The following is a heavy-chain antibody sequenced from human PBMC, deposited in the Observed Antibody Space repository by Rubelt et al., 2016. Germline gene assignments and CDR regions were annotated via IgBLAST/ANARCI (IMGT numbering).Heavy chain of an antibody. D-gene: IGHD6-19*01. J-gene: IGHJ4*02. V-gene: IGHV4-34*01. CDR1: GGSFSGYY. CDR2: INHSGST. Sequence: QVQLQQWGAGLLKPSGTLSLTCAVYGGSFSGYYWSWIRQPPGKGLEWIGEINHSGSTNYNPSLKVGVTISVETSKNQFSLKLSSVTAADTAVYYCARVLAVAGTGGPLRTYYFDYWGQGTLVTVSS. CDR3: ARVLAVAGTGGPLRTYYFDY.